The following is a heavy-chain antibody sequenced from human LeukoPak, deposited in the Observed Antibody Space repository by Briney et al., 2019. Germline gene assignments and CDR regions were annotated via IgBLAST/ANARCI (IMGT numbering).Heavy chain of an antibody. CDR1: GASISSGSNY. D-gene: IGHD6-19*01. Sequence: SETLSLTCSVSGASISSGSNYWGWIRQPPGKTLEWIGSIYSSGSTYYNPSLKSRVIIIIDTPKNHFSLTLSSVTAADTAVYYCARDFEGSSGLFDYWGQGTLVTVSS. CDR3: ARDFEGSSGLFDY. J-gene: IGHJ4*02. V-gene: IGHV4-39*07. CDR2: IYSSGST.